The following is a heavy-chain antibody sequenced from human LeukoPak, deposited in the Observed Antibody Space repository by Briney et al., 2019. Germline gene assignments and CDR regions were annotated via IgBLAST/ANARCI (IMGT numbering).Heavy chain of an antibody. V-gene: IGHV3-23*01. D-gene: IGHD6-19*01. J-gene: IGHJ4*02. Sequence: GSLRLSCAASGFTFSSYSMSLVRQASGKGVEWVLAISGSGGSTYYADSVKGRFTISRDNSKNTLYLQMNSLRAEDTAVYYCAKDLRYSSGWFPLDYWGQGTLVTVPS. CDR1: GFTFSSYS. CDR3: AKDLRYSSGWFPLDY. CDR2: ISGSGGST.